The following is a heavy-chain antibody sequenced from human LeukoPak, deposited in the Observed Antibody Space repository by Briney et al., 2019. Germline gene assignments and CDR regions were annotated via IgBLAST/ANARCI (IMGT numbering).Heavy chain of an antibody. J-gene: IGHJ4*02. V-gene: IGHV4-61*02. Sequence: SETLSLTCTVSGGSISSGSYYWSWIRQPAGKGLEWIGRIYTSGSTNYNPSLKSRVTISVDTSKNQFSLKLSSVTAADTAVYHCASGYDLDYWGQGTLVTVSS. CDR1: GGSISSGSYY. D-gene: IGHD5-12*01. CDR3: ASGYDLDY. CDR2: IYTSGST.